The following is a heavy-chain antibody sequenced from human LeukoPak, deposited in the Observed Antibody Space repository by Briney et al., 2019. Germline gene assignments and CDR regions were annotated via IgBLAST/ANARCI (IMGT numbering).Heavy chain of an antibody. V-gene: IGHV3-33*01. D-gene: IGHD4-17*01. CDR3: ARDGGNGWYFDY. CDR2: IWYDGSNK. Sequence: GSLRLSCAASGFTFSSYGMHWVRQAPGKGLEWVAVIWYDGSNKYYADSVKGRFTISRDNSKNTLYLQMNSLRAEDTAVYYCARDGGNGWYFDYWGQGTLVTVSS. J-gene: IGHJ4*02. CDR1: GFTFSSYG.